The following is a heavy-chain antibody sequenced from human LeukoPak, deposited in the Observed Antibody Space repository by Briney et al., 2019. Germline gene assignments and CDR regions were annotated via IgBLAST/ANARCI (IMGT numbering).Heavy chain of an antibody. D-gene: IGHD1-7*01. CDR3: AKDLSEDELELRD. CDR1: GFTFSSYA. V-gene: IGHV3-30-3*01. Sequence: PGGSLRLSCAASGFTFSSYAMHWVRQAPGKGLEWVAVISYDGSNKYYADSVKGRFTISRDNSKNTLYLQMNSLRAEDTAVYYCAKDLSEDELELRDWGQGTLVTVSS. J-gene: IGHJ4*02. CDR2: ISYDGSNK.